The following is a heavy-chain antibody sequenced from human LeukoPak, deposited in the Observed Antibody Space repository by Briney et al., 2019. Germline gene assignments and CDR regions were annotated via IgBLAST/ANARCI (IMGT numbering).Heavy chain of an antibody. J-gene: IGHJ5*02. Sequence: ASVKVSCKASGYTFTSYGISWVRQAPGQGLEWMGWIRAYNGNTNYAQKLQGRVTMTTDTSTSTAYMELRSLRSDDTAVYYCARDQDIVVVPARYNWFDPWGQGTLVTVSS. D-gene: IGHD2-2*01. CDR2: IRAYNGNT. CDR3: ARDQDIVVVPARYNWFDP. CDR1: GYTFTSYG. V-gene: IGHV1-18*01.